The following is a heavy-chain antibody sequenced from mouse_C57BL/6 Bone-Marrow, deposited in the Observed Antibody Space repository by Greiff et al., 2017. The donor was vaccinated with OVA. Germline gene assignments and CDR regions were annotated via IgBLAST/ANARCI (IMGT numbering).Heavy chain of an antibody. V-gene: IGHV1-39*01. D-gene: IGHD1-1*01. CDR1: GYSFTDYN. CDR2: INPNYGTT. J-gene: IGHJ1*03. CDR3: ARSIYYYGSSYPWWYFDV. Sequence: QLQESGPELVKPGASVKISCKASGYSFTDYNMNWVKQSNGKSLEWIGVINPNYGTTSYNQKFKGKATLTVDQSSSTAYMQLNSLTSEDSAVYYCARSIYYYGSSYPWWYFDVWGTGTTVTVSS.